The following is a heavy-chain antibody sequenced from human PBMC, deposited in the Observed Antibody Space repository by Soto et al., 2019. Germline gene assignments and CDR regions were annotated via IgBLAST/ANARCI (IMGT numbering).Heavy chain of an antibody. Sequence: QLQLQESGPGLVKPSETLSLTCTVSGGSISSSSYYWGWIRQPPGKELEWIGAIYHSGSIYYHPSLKSRVTISVDTSKNQFSLRLTSLTAADTAVYFCARQTGGFGYYFDYWGQGTLVTVSS. V-gene: IGHV4-39*01. CDR1: GGSISSSSYY. CDR2: IYHSGSI. J-gene: IGHJ4*02. D-gene: IGHD3-16*01. CDR3: ARQTGGFGYYFDY.